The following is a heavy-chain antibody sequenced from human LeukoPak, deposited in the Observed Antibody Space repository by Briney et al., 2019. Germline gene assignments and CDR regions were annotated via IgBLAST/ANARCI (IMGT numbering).Heavy chain of an antibody. Sequence: GASVKVSCKVSGYTLTELSMHWVRQAPGKGLEWMGGFDHEDGETIYAQKFQGRVTMTEDTSTGTAYMELRSLRSEDTAVYYCATSGSDSSGYYYYMDVWGKGTTVTVSS. CDR3: ATSGSDSSGYYYYMDV. V-gene: IGHV1-24*01. J-gene: IGHJ6*03. CDR1: GYTLTELS. CDR2: FDHEDGET. D-gene: IGHD6-25*01.